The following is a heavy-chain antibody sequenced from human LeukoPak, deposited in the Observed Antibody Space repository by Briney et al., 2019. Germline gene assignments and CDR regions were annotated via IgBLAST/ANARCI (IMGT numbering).Heavy chain of an antibody. V-gene: IGHV3-23*01. D-gene: IGHD5-12*01. CDR1: GFTFSSYA. CDR3: ARRVATYYFDY. CDR2: ISGSGGST. J-gene: IGHJ4*02. Sequence: GGSLRLSCAASGFTFSSYATSWVRQAPGKGLEWVSAISGSGGSTYHADSVKGRITISRDNSKNTLYLQMNSLRAEDTAVYYCARRVATYYFDYWGQGTLVTVSS.